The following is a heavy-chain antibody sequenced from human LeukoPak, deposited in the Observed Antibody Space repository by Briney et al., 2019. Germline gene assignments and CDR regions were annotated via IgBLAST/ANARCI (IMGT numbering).Heavy chain of an antibody. CDR1: GFNFNTYR. V-gene: IGHV3-48*02. D-gene: IGHD3-10*01. CDR3: ARNYYDSGTYYTPYYYGMDV. CDR2: ISSTGNTI. J-gene: IGHJ6*02. Sequence: PGGSLRLSCAASGFNFNTYRMNWVRQAPGKGLEWLSYISSTGNTIYYADSVKGRFTISRDNAKNSLYLQMNSLRDDDTAVYYCARNYYDSGTYYTPYYYGMDVWGQGTTVTVSS.